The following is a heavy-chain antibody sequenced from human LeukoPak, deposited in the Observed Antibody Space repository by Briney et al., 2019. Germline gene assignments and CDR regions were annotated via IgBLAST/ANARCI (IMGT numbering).Heavy chain of an antibody. V-gene: IGHV3-23*01. CDR1: TFTFSNYA. D-gene: IGHD6-6*01. Sequence: PGGSLRLSRAASTFTFSNYAMSWVRQAPGKGLEWVSPISESGGSTFYADSVRGRFTISRDNSKNTLYLQMNSLRAEDTAVYYCAKDVAARPSWFDPWGQGTLVTVSS. CDR3: AKDVAARPSWFDP. J-gene: IGHJ5*02. CDR2: ISESGGST.